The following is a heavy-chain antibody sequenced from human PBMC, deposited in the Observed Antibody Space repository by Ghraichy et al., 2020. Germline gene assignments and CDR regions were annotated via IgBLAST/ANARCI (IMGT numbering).Heavy chain of an antibody. D-gene: IGHD6-19*01. CDR2: IYTSGST. J-gene: IGHJ5*02. CDR3: ARDQGPGIAVAGTGAWFDP. V-gene: IGHV4-4*07. CDR1: GGSISSYY. Sequence: SETLSLTCTVSGGSISSYYWSWIRQPAGKGLEWIGRIYTSGSTNYNPSLKSRVTMSVDTSKNQFSLKLSSVTAADTAVYYCARDQGPGIAVAGTGAWFDPWHQGTRVTGYS.